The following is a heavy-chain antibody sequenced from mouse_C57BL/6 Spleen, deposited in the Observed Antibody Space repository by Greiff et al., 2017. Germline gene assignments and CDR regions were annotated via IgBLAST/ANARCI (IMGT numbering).Heavy chain of an antibody. CDR1: GYTFTDHT. V-gene: IGHV1-78*01. Sequence: QVQLQQSDAELVKPGASVKISCKVSGYTFTDHTIHWMKQRPEQGLEWIGYIYPRDGSTKYNEKFKGKATLTADKSSSTAYMQLNSLTSEDSAVYFCARERYYDYDDYAMDYWGQGTSVTVSS. D-gene: IGHD2-4*01. CDR2: IYPRDGST. J-gene: IGHJ4*01. CDR3: ARERYYDYDDYAMDY.